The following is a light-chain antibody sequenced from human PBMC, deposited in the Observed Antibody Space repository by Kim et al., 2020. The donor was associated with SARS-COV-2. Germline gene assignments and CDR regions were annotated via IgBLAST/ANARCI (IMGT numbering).Light chain of an antibody. CDR2: DNN. J-gene: IGLJ1*01. CDR1: SSNIGRNS. V-gene: IGLV1-44*01. Sequence: KVTISCSGGSSNIGRNSVKWYRQLPGTAPQLLIYDNNQRPSGVPDRLSGSKSGTSAALAISGLQSEDEADYYCAAWDDSLDGFLFGGGTKVTVL. CDR3: AAWDDSLDGFL.